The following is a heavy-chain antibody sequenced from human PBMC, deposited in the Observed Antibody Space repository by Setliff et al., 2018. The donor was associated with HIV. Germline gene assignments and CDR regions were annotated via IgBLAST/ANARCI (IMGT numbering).Heavy chain of an antibody. V-gene: IGHV1-2*04. J-gene: IGHJ4*02. CDR3: ARGRLGSSGNTYYWYYFDY. Sequence: ASVKVSCKASGYTFTGYYMHWVRQAPGQGLEWMGWINPNSGGTNYAQKFQGWVTMTRDTSISTAYMELNSLRAEDTAVYYCARGRLGSSGNTYYWYYFDYWGQGTLVTVSS. CDR2: INPNSGGT. CDR1: GYTFTGYY. D-gene: IGHD2-15*01.